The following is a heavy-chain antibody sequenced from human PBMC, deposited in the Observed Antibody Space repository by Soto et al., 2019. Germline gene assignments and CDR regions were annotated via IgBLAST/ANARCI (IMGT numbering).Heavy chain of an antibody. Sequence: ASVKVSCKAFGYSFDSYAYSWVRQAPGQGLEWMGRIGSGDTKYAQKLQGRVTMTTDTSTNTAYMELRSLRSDDTALYYCARENDPYGFDLWGQGTMVTVSS. J-gene: IGHJ3*01. CDR3: ARENDPYGFDL. V-gene: IGHV1-18*01. CDR1: GYSFDSYA. CDR2: IGSGDT.